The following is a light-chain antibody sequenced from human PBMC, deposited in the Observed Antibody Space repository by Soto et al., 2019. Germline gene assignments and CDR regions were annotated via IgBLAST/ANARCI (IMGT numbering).Light chain of an antibody. V-gene: IGLV2-14*01. CDR2: EVS. J-gene: IGLJ2*01. CDR3: SSFTTSSTIL. Sequence: QSALTQPASVSGSPRQSITISCTGTSSDIGAYNYVSWYQQHPGKAPKLMIYEVSNRPSGVSNRFSGSKSGNTASLTISGLQLEDEAIYYCSSFTTSSTILFGGGTKVTVL. CDR1: SSDIGAYNY.